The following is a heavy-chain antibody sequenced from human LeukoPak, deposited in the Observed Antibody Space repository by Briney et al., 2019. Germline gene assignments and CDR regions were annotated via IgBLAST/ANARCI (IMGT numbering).Heavy chain of an antibody. Sequence: GGSLRLSCAASGFTVSNNYMNWVRQAPGKGLEWFSVIYRNGATYYANSVKGRFTISRDSPKNTVYLQMDSLRVEDTAVYYCARGHDDSDWGQGTLVTVSS. V-gene: IGHV3-66*01. D-gene: IGHD4-17*01. CDR1: GFTVSNNY. J-gene: IGHJ4*02. CDR2: IYRNGAT. CDR3: ARGHDDSD.